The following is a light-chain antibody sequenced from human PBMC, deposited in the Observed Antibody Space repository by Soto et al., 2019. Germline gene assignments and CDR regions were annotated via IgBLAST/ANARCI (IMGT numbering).Light chain of an antibody. CDR2: GAS. Sequence: TQSPATLSVSSGERATLSCRASQGVSSNLAWYQQKPGQAPRLLIYGASTRATGIPARFSGSGSGTEFTLTISSLQSEDFAVYYCQHSITFGQGTRLEIK. V-gene: IGKV3-15*01. CDR3: QHSIT. J-gene: IGKJ5*01. CDR1: QGVSSN.